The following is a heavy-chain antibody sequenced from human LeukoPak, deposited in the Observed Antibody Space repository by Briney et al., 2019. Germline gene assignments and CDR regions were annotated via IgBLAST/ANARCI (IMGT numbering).Heavy chain of an antibody. CDR3: SRDRVVGATFGSAFDT. J-gene: IGHJ3*02. D-gene: IGHD1-26*01. V-gene: IGHV1-18*01. CDR1: GGTFSSYA. Sequence: GASVKVSCKASGGTFSSYAISWVRQAPGQGLEWRGWISAYNGNTNYAQKLQGRVTMTTDTSTTTAYMELRSLRSDDTAVYYCSRDRVVGATFGSAFDTWGQGTMVTVSS. CDR2: ISAYNGNT.